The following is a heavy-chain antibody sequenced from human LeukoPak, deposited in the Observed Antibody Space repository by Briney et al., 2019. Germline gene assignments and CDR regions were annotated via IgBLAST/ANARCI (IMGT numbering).Heavy chain of an antibody. CDR3: ARYDVWGSYRAFDY. CDR1: GYSISTSYY. CDR2: MYHNGST. J-gene: IGHJ4*02. V-gene: IGHV4-38-2*02. D-gene: IGHD3-16*02. Sequence: SETLSLTCTVSGYSISTSYYLGWIRQPPGEGAGGIGTMYHNGSTYYNPSLKSRVTISVDTSKNQFSLRLSSVTAADTAVYYCARYDVWGSYRAFDYWGQGTLVTVSS.